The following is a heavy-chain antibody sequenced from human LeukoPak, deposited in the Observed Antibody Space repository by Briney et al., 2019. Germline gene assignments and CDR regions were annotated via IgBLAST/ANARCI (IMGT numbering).Heavy chain of an antibody. Sequence: ASVKVSCKASGYTFTSYYMHWVRQAPGQGLEWMGIINPSGGSTSYAQKFQGRVTTTRDTSTSTVYMELSSLRSEDTAVYYCARGTSRGPAAEGGFDYWGQGTLVTVSS. CDR1: GYTFTSYY. J-gene: IGHJ4*02. CDR2: INPSGGST. D-gene: IGHD2-2*01. V-gene: IGHV1-46*01. CDR3: ARGTSRGPAAEGGFDY.